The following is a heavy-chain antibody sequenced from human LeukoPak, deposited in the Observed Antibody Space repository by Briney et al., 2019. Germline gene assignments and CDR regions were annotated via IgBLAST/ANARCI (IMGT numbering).Heavy chain of an antibody. J-gene: IGHJ4*02. CDR2: IIPILGIA. CDR3: ARPAASIAARSAFNY. Sequence: ASVKVSCKASGGTFSSYAISWVRQAPGQGLEWMGRIIPILGIANYAQKFQGRVTITADKSTSTAYMELSSLRSEDTAVYYCARPAASIAARSAFNYWGQGTLVTVSS. D-gene: IGHD6-6*01. CDR1: GGTFSSYA. V-gene: IGHV1-69*04.